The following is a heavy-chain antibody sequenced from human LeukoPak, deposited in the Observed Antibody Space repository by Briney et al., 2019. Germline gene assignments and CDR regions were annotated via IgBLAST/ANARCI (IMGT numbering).Heavy chain of an antibody. D-gene: IGHD2-2*03. CDR1: GFTFSHYG. Sequence: GGSLRLSCAASGFTFSHYGMNWVRQAPGKGLEWIVDSSSSSNTIYYADSVKGRFIISGDSAQNSLYLQMNSLRAEDTAVYYCARDASGYSFYYYYGLDVWGQGTTVTVSS. CDR2: SSSSSNTI. J-gene: IGHJ6*02. V-gene: IGHV3-48*01. CDR3: ARDASGYSFYYYYGLDV.